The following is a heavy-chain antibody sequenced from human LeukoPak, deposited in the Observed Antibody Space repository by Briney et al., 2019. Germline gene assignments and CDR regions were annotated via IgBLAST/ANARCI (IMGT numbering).Heavy chain of an antibody. CDR2: IGGSVGSM. CDR3: AKDPEVVVVSYYFDY. J-gene: IGHJ4*02. Sequence: PGGSLRLSCAASGFTFSSYVMSWVRQAPGKGLEWVSNIGGSVGSMFYAASVKGRFAISRDNSKKTLFLQMNSLRVEDTAVYYCAKDPEVVVVSYYFDYWGQGTLVTVSS. CDR1: GFTFSSYV. D-gene: IGHD3-22*01. V-gene: IGHV3-23*01.